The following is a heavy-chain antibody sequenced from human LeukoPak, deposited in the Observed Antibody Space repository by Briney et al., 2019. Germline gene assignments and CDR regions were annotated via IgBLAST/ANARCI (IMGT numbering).Heavy chain of an antibody. CDR3: ARAPDYDNSGPDY. CDR1: GYTFTGYY. Sequence: ASVKVSCKASGYTFTGYYMHWVRQAPGQGLEWMGRINPNSGGTNYAQKFQGRVTMTRDTSISTAYMELSRLRSDDTAVYYCARAPDYDNSGPDYWGQGTLVTVSS. V-gene: IGHV1-2*06. CDR2: INPNSGGT. J-gene: IGHJ4*02. D-gene: IGHD3-22*01.